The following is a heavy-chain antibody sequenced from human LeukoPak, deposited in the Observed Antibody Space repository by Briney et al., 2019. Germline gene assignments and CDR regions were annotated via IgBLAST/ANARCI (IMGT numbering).Heavy chain of an antibody. CDR3: ARGMGATTQSLFDQ. CDR1: GFTFSSYG. V-gene: IGHV3-33*01. Sequence: GGSLRLSCAASGFTFSSYGMHWVRQAPGKGLEWVAVIWYDGSNKYYADSVKGRFTISRENTKNSLYLQMNSLRAGDTAVYYCARGMGATTQSLFDQWGQGTLVTVSS. CDR2: IWYDGSNK. J-gene: IGHJ4*02. D-gene: IGHD1-26*01.